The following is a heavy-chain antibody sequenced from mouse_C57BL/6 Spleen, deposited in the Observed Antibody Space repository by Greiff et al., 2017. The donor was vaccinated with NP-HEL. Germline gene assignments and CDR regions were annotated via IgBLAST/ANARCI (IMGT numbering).Heavy chain of an antibody. J-gene: IGHJ2*01. CDR1: GYTFTDYE. CDR2: IDPETGGT. D-gene: IGHD2-2*01. Sequence: VKLQQSGAELVRPGASVTLSCKASGYTFTDYEMHWVKQTPVHGLEWIGAIDPETGGTAYNQKFKGKAILTADKSSSTAYMELRSLTSEDSAVYYCTRWFLDYWGQGTTLTVSS. CDR3: TRWFLDY. V-gene: IGHV1-15*01.